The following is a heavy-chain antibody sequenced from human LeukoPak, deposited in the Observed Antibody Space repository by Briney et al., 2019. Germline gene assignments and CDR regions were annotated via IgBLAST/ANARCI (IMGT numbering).Heavy chain of an antibody. CDR2: IIPIFGTA. CDR3: ASRGIGPFDP. J-gene: IGHJ5*02. Sequence: ASVKVSCKASGGTFSSYAISWVRQAPGQGLEWMGGIIPIFGTANYAQKFQGRVTITTDESTSTAYMELSSLRSEDTAVYYRASRGIGPFDPWGQGTLVTVSS. V-gene: IGHV1-69*05. CDR1: GGTFSSYA. D-gene: IGHD3-10*01.